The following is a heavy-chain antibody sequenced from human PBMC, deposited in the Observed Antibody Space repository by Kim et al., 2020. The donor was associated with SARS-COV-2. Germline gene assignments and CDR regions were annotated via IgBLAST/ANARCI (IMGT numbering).Heavy chain of an antibody. D-gene: IGHD6-19*01. CDR3: ASSGWPPYYFDY. Sequence: GGSLRLSCAASGFTVSSYYMSWVRQAPGKGLEWVSVIYSGGSTYYSASSKGRFTISRDNSKNTLYLQLNSLGAEDTAVYYCASSGWPPYYFDYWGQGTLVTVSS. J-gene: IGHJ4*02. CDR2: IYSGGST. CDR1: GFTVSSYY. V-gene: IGHV3-66*01.